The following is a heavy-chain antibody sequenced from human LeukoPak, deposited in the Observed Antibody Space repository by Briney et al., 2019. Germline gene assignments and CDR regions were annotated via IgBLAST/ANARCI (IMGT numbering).Heavy chain of an antibody. CDR2: IKTDGSST. V-gene: IGHV3-74*01. CDR1: GFTFSSYW. J-gene: IGHJ4*02. CDR3: ARKRDGAYGFDY. Sequence: GGSLRLSCAASGFTFSSYWMHWVRQAPGKGLVWVSRIKTDGSSTSYADSVKGRFTISRDNAKNTLYLQMNSLRAEDTAVYYCARKRDGAYGFDYWGQGTLVTVSS. D-gene: IGHD5-24*01.